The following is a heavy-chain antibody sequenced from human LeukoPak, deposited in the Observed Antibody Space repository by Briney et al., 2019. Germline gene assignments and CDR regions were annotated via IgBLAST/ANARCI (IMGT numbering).Heavy chain of an antibody. CDR1: GFTFSSYA. J-gene: IGHJ3*02. D-gene: IGHD3-3*01. CDR2: MSGSGGST. V-gene: IGHV3-23*01. CDR3: AKTYVSDFWSGLGI. Sequence: GGSLRLSCAASGFTFSSYAMSWVRQAPGKGLEWVSIMSGSGGSTYYADSVKGRFTISRDNSKNTLHLQMNSLRAEDTAVYYCAKTYVSDFWSGLGIWGQGTMVTVSS.